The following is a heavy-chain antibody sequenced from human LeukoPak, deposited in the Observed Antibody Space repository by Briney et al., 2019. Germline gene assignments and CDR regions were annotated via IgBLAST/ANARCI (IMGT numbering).Heavy chain of an antibody. CDR2: ISYDGSNK. Sequence: GGSLRLSCAASGFTFSSYAMHWVRQAPGKGLEWVAVISYDGSNKYYADSVKGRFTISRDNAKNSLYLQMNSLRAEDTAVYYCARTWGDYDAFDIWGQGTMVTVSS. V-gene: IGHV3-30-3*01. J-gene: IGHJ3*02. CDR3: ARTWGDYDAFDI. CDR1: GFTFSSYA. D-gene: IGHD3-16*01.